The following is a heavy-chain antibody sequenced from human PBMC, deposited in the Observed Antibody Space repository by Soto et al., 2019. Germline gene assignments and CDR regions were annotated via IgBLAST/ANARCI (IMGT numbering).Heavy chain of an antibody. CDR1: GYSFTSYW. J-gene: IGHJ6*02. CDR3: AGRSIASGGMDV. CDR2: IDPSGSYT. Sequence: GESLKISCKGSGYSFTSYWINWVRQMPGKGLEWMGRIDPSGSYTNYSPSFQGHVTISADKSISTAYLQCSSLKASDTAIYYCAGRSIASGGMDVWGQGTTVTVSS. V-gene: IGHV5-10-1*01.